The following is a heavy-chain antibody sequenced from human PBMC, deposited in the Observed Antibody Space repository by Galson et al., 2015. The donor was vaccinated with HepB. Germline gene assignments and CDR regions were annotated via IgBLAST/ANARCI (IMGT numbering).Heavy chain of an antibody. Sequence: LSLTCAVYGGSFSGYYWSWIRQPPGKGLEWIGEINHSGSTNYNPSLKSRVTISVDTSKNQFSLKLSSVTAADTAVYYCARGRVRGVVGTRPFDYWGQGTLVTVSS. CDR1: GGSFSGYY. CDR3: ARGRVRGVVGTRPFDY. V-gene: IGHV4-34*01. CDR2: INHSGST. J-gene: IGHJ4*02. D-gene: IGHD1-26*01.